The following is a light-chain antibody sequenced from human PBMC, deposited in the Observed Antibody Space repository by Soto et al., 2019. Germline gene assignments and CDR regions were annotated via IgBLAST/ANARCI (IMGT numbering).Light chain of an antibody. V-gene: IGKV1-27*01. J-gene: IGKJ3*01. CDR3: QKYESDPFT. Sequence: DIQMTQSPSSLSASVGDRVTIICRASKGISNYLAWYQQKPGEVPNLLIYAASTLQSGVPSRFSGSGSGTDFTLSISSLQPEDVATYYCQKYESDPFTFGPGTKVELK. CDR2: AAS. CDR1: KGISNY.